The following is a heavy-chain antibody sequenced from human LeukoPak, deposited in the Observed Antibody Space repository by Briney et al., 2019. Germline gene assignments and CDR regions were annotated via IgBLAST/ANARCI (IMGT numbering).Heavy chain of an antibody. CDR1: GYSISSGYY. D-gene: IGHD6-19*01. J-gene: IGHJ4*02. CDR2: IYHTGNT. V-gene: IGHV4-38-2*01. CDR3: ARGDRGNGWPFDY. Sequence: SETLSLTCAVSGYSISSGYYWGWIRQPPGRGLEWIGFIYHTGNTYYNPSFKSRVIISVDTSTNQFSLKLSSVTAADTAVYHCARGDRGNGWPFDYWGQGTLVTVSS.